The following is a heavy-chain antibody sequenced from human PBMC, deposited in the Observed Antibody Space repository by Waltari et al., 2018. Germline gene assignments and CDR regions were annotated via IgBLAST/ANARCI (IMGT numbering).Heavy chain of an antibody. CDR1: GDSVPSHSTG. V-gene: IGHV6-1*01. Sequence: QVQLQQSGPGLVKPSQTLPPTCAISGDSVPSHSTGWNWNRQAPSERLEWLGRTYYRSKWYNDYAVSVKSRITINPDTSKNQFSLQLNSVTPEDTAVYYCARDRSGWYFKSYYYGMDVWGQGTTVTVSS. J-gene: IGHJ6*02. CDR2: TYYRSKWYN. CDR3: ARDRSGWYFKSYYYGMDV. D-gene: IGHD6-19*01.